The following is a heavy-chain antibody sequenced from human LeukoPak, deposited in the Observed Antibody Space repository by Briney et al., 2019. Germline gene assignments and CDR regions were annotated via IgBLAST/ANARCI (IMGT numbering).Heavy chain of an antibody. CDR2: IYYSGST. D-gene: IGHD4-17*01. V-gene: IGHV4-59*01. CDR3: ARINGDFPRNFDY. CDR1: GGSISSYY. J-gene: IGHJ4*02. Sequence: SETLSLTCTVSGGSISSYYWSWIRQPPGKGLEWIGYIYYSGSTNYNPSLKSRVTISVDTSNNQFSLKLSSVTAADTAVYYCARINGDFPRNFDYWGQGTLVTVSS.